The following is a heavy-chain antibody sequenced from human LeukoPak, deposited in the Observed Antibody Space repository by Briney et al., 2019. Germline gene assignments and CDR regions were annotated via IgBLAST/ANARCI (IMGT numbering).Heavy chain of an antibody. CDR3: ARRPRNSGSDDGPSGLDY. V-gene: IGHV4-34*01. J-gene: IGHJ4*02. CDR2: INHSGST. Sequence: SETLSLTCAVYGGSFSGYYWSWIRQPPGKGLEWIGEINHSGSTNYNPSLKSRVTISVDTSKNQFSLKLRSVTAADTAVFYCARRPRNSGSDDGPSGLDYWGQGTLVTVSS. CDR1: GGSFSGYY. D-gene: IGHD1-26*01.